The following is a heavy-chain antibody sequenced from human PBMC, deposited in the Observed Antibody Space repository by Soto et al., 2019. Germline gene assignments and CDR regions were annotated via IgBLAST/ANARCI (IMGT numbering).Heavy chain of an antibody. J-gene: IGHJ5*02. CDR1: GFTFSSYW. Sequence: GGSLRLSCAASGFTFSSYWMSWVPQAPGKGLEWVANIKQDGSEKYYVDSVKGRFTISRDNAKNSLYLQMNSLRAEDTAVYYCARHLDQLLPNWFDPWGQGTLVTVSS. D-gene: IGHD2-2*01. CDR3: ARHLDQLLPNWFDP. V-gene: IGHV3-7*01. CDR2: IKQDGSEK.